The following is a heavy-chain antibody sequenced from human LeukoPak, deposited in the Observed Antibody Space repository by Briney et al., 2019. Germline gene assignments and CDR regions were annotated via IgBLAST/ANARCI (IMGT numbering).Heavy chain of an antibody. J-gene: IGHJ4*02. CDR2: ISDSGDDT. CDR3: AEAGIVGRTFRIDY. V-gene: IGHV3-23*01. D-gene: IGHD1-26*01. Sequence: GGSLRLSCAASRFTFRSYAMSWVRQTPGKGLEWVSSISDSGDDTYYADSVQGRFTISRDKVTNTLYLQMNSLRVEDTATYYCAEAGIVGRTFRIDYWGQGTLVTVSS. CDR1: RFTFRSYA.